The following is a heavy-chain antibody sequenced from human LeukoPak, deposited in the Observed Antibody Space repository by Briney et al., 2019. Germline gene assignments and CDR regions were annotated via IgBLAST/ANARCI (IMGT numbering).Heavy chain of an antibody. D-gene: IGHD3-10*01. Sequence: SETLSLTCTVSGGSISSYYWSWIRQPPGKGLEWIGYIYYSGSTNYNPSLKSRVTISVDTSKNQFSLKLSSVTAADTAVYYCARDRPYYYGSGSLFAFDYWGQGTLVTVSS. V-gene: IGHV4-59*01. CDR3: ARDRPYYYGSGSLFAFDY. J-gene: IGHJ4*02. CDR2: IYYSGST. CDR1: GGSISSYY.